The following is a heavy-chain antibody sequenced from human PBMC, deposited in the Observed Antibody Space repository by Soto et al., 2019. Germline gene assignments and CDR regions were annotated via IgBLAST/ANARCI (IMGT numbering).Heavy chain of an antibody. J-gene: IGHJ4*02. CDR1: GGTFSSYA. CDR2: IIPIFGTA. Sequence: QVQLVQSGAEVKKPGSSVKVSCKASGGTFSSYAISWVRQAPGQGLEWMGGIIPIFGTANYAQKFQGRVTITADESTRPAYMELSSVRSEDTAVYYCASPAGKRWLQFDYWGQGTLVTVSS. D-gene: IGHD5-12*01. V-gene: IGHV1-69*01. CDR3: ASPAGKRWLQFDY.